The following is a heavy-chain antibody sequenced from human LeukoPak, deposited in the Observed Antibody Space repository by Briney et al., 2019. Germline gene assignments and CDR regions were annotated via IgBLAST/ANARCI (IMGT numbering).Heavy chain of an antibody. D-gene: IGHD3-3*01. CDR2: INHSGST. CDR1: GGSFSGYY. Sequence: SETLSLTCAVYGGSFSGYYWSWIRQPPGKGLEWIGEINHSGSTNYNPSLKSRVTISVDTSKNQFSLKLSSVTAADTAVYYCARSPYYDFWSGYYGPSDYGMDVWGQGTTVTVSS. CDR3: ARSPYYDFWSGYYGPSDYGMDV. J-gene: IGHJ6*02. V-gene: IGHV4-34*01.